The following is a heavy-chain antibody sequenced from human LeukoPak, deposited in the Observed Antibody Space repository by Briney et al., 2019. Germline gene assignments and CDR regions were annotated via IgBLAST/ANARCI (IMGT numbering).Heavy chain of an antibody. CDR3: GKDPNGNFIGAFDF. D-gene: IGHD4-23*01. J-gene: IGHJ3*01. CDR1: GFTFKLYW. V-gene: IGHV3-74*01. Sequence: GGSLRLSCAASGFTFKLYWMHWVRQVPGKAPVWVSRINDDGSDTRYADSVKGRFTISRDNSKGTLYLQMDSLRVEDTAVYYCGKDPNGNFIGAFDFWGQGTMVTVSS. CDR2: INDDGSDT.